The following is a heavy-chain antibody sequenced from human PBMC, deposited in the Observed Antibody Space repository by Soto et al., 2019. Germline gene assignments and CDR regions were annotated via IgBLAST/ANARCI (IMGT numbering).Heavy chain of an antibody. V-gene: IGHV4-61*01. J-gene: IGHJ4*02. D-gene: IGHD6-6*01. CDR2: IYYSGLT. Sequence: SETLSLTCTVSGGSVSSSRYYWSWIRQTPGKGLQWIGYIYYSGLTNYNPSLKSRVTISVDTSKNQFSLKLSSVTAADTAVYYCATETSSSSGGTFDYWGQGTLVTVSS. CDR1: GGSVSSSRYY. CDR3: ATETSSSSGGTFDY.